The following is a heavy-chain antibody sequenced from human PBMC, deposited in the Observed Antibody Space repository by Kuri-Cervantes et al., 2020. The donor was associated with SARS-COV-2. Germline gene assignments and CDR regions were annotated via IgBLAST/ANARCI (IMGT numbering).Heavy chain of an antibody. CDR2: LYYSGST. J-gene: IGHJ4*02. D-gene: IGHD4-17*01. V-gene: IGHV4-61*01. CDR3: ARGGWSWGDYNVDY. CDR1: GGSVSSGSYY. Sequence: ESLKISCTVSGGSVSSGSYYWSWIRQPPGKGLEWIGYLYYSGSTNYNPSLKSRVTISVDTSKNQFSLKLSSVTAADTAVYYCARGGWSWGDYNVDYWGQGTLVTVSS.